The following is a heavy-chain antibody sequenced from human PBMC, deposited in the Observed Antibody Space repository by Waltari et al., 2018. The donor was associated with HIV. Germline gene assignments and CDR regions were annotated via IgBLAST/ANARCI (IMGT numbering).Heavy chain of an antibody. CDR2: INHSGSN. V-gene: IGHV4-34*01. CDR1: GGYYSGYY. J-gene: IGHJ4*02. Sequence: QVQLQQWGAGLLKPSETLSLTRPYYGGYYSGYYWSWTRQPPGKGRELIWEINHSGSNNYNPSLKSRVTISVDTSKNQFSLKLSSVTAADTAVYYCAGWYSSSWSYFDYWGQGTLVTVSS. D-gene: IGHD6-13*01. CDR3: AGWYSSSWSYFDY.